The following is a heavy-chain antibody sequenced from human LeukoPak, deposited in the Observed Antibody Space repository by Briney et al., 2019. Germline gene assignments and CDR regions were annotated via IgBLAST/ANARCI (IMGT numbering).Heavy chain of an antibody. CDR3: AKGLDYYDSSGYDY. CDR1: GFTFSSYA. V-gene: IGHV3-23*01. J-gene: IGHJ4*02. Sequence: GGSLRLSCAASGFTFSSYAMAWVRQAPGKGLEWVSTISGGPGTTYYADSVKGRLTISRDNFRDMVYLQMNSLRAEDTAVYYCAKGLDYYDSSGYDYWGQGTLVTVSS. CDR2: ISGGPGTT. D-gene: IGHD3-22*01.